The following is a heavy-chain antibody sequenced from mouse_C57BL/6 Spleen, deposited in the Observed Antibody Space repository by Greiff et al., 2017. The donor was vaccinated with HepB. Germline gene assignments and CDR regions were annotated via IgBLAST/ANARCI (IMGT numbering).Heavy chain of an antibody. D-gene: IGHD2-3*01. CDR2: IYPGDGDT. V-gene: IGHV1-82*01. Sequence: VKLVESGPELVKPGASVKISCKASGYAFSSSWMNWVKQRPGKGLEWIGRIYPGDGDTNYNGKFKGKATLTADKSSSTAYMQLSSLTSEDSAVYFCARGVVDGYFTSHYYAMDYWGQGTSVTVSS. J-gene: IGHJ4*01. CDR3: ARGVVDGYFTSHYYAMDY. CDR1: GYAFSSSW.